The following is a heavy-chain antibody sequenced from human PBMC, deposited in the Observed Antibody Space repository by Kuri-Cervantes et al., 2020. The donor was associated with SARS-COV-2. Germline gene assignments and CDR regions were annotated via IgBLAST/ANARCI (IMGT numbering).Heavy chain of an antibody. CDR1: GVSISSADYY. CDR3: ARDRGTWGFDY. CDR2: IYYIGST. Sequence: SETLSLTCTVSGVSISSADYYWSWIRQPPGQGLELIGYIYYIGSTFYNTSLKSRVNISPDTSNNQFSLRLSSVTAADTAVYYCARDRGTWGFDYWGQGTLVTVSS. J-gene: IGHJ4*02. V-gene: IGHV4-30-4*08. D-gene: IGHD3-10*01.